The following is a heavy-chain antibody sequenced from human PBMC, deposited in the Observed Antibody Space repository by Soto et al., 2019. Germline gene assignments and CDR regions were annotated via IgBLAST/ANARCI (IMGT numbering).Heavy chain of an antibody. Sequence: GESLKISCKGSGYSFTSYWIGWVRQMPGKGLEWMGIIYPGDSDTRYSPSFQGQVTISADKSISTAYLQWSSLKASDTAMYYWARQGSSIRKTQYYYYMDVWGKGTTVTVSS. V-gene: IGHV5-51*01. CDR1: GYSFTSYW. J-gene: IGHJ6*03. CDR3: ARQGSSIRKTQYYYYMDV. CDR2: IYPGDSDT. D-gene: IGHD2-2*01.